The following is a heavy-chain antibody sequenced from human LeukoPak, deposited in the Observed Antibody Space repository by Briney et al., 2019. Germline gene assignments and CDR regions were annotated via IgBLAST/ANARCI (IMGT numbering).Heavy chain of an antibody. CDR2: ISGSGDAT. Sequence: GGSLRLSCAASGFTVSNHAMNWVRQAPGKGLEWVSTISGSGDATYYADSVKGRFTISGDNSKNKLYLQMNSLRAEDTAVYYCARRGPNWGFFDYWGRGTLVTVSS. V-gene: IGHV3-23*01. D-gene: IGHD7-27*01. J-gene: IGHJ4*02. CDR3: ARRGPNWGFFDY. CDR1: GFTVSNHA.